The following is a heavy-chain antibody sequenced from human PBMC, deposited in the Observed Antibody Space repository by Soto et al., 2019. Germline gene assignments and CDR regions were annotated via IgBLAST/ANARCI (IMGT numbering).Heavy chain of an antibody. V-gene: IGHV3-11*01. CDR2: ISSSGSTI. CDR1: GFTFSDYY. Sequence: GGSLRLSCAASGFTFSDYYMSWIRQAPGKGLEWVSYISSSGSTIYYADSVKGRFTISRDNAKNSLYLQMNSLRAEDTAVYYCARDLRDYYGSGSSPAPAHFDYWGQGTLVTVSS. CDR3: ARDLRDYYGSGSSPAPAHFDY. D-gene: IGHD3-10*01. J-gene: IGHJ4*02.